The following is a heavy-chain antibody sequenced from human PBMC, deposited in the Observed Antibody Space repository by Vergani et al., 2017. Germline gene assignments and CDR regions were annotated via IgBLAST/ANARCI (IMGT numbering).Heavy chain of an antibody. Sequence: EVQLVESGGGLVQPGRSLRLSCAASGFTFDDYAMHWVRQAPGKGLEWVSGISWNSGSIGYADSVKGRFTISRDKAKNSLYLQMNSLRAEDTALYYCAKAGITIFGVVTWYFDLWGRGTLVTVSS. D-gene: IGHD3-3*01. J-gene: IGHJ2*01. CDR1: GFTFDDYA. CDR2: ISWNSGSI. V-gene: IGHV3-9*01. CDR3: AKAGITIFGVVTWYFDL.